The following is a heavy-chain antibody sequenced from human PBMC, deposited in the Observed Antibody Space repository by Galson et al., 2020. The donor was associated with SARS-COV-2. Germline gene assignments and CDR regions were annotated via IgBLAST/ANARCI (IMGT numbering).Heavy chain of an antibody. V-gene: IGHV3-53*01. Sequence: GGSLRLSCAASGFTVSSNYMSWVRQAPGKGLEWVSVIYSGGSTYYADSVKGRFTISRDNSKNTLYLQMNSLRAEDTAVYYCARGAEGYCSSTSCSDYWGQGTLVTVSS. D-gene: IGHD2-2*01. CDR2: IYSGGST. CDR1: GFTVSSNY. CDR3: ARGAEGYCSSTSCSDY. J-gene: IGHJ4*02.